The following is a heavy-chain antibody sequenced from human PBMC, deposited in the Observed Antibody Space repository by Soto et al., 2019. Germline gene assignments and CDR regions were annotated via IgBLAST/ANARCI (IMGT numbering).Heavy chain of an antibody. J-gene: IGHJ3*02. CDR2: ISAYNGNT. CDR3: ARDSGYCSGGSCYSGDAFDI. V-gene: IGHV1-18*01. Sequence: ASVKVSCKASGYTFTSYGISWVRQAPGQGLEWMGWISAYNGNTDYAQKLQGRVTMTTDTSTSTAYMELRSLRSDDTAVYYCARDSGYCSGGSCYSGDAFDIWGQGTMVTVSS. D-gene: IGHD2-15*01. CDR1: GYTFTSYG.